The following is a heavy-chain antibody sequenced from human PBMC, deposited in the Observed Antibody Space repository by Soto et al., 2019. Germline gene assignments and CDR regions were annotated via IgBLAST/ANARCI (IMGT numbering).Heavy chain of an antibody. CDR3: ARGGHVVVVTAALDY. Sequence: QVQLVQSGAEVKKPGASVKVSCKASGDTFTDYYIHWVRQAPGQGLEWMGTVNPSGGHTTYAQHFLGRMTMTRDTSTSTLNTELTSLTSEDTAVYYCARGGHVVVVTAALDYWGQGTLVTVSS. D-gene: IGHD2-21*02. CDR1: GDTFTDYY. J-gene: IGHJ4*02. V-gene: IGHV1-46*01. CDR2: VNPSGGHT.